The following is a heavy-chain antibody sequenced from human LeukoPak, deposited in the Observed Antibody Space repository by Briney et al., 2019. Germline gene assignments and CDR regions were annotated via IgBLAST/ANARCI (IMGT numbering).Heavy chain of an antibody. CDR1: GFTFRNCS. D-gene: IGHD2-2*02. V-gene: IGHV3-23*01. CDR2: ISDSGGTT. J-gene: IGHJ4*02. Sequence: PGGSLRLSCAASGFTFRNCSMNWVRQAPGKGLEWVSGISDSGGTTDYADSVKGRFAISRDNSNNTLYLQMNSLRAEDTAVYYCAKARSGSSSSCYNYWGQGTLVTVSS. CDR3: AKARSGSSSSCYNY.